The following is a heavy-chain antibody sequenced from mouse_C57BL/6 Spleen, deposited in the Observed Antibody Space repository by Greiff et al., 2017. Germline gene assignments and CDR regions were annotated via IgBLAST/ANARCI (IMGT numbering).Heavy chain of an antibody. V-gene: IGHV1-59*01. Sequence: QVQLQQPGAELVRPGTSVKLSCKASGYTFTSYWMHWVKQRPGQGLEWIGVIDPSDSYTNYTHKFKGKATLTVDTSSSTAYMQLSSLTSEDSAVYCCARPYDYGRYYAMDYWGQGTSVTVSS. D-gene: IGHD2-4*01. J-gene: IGHJ4*01. CDR3: ARPYDYGRYYAMDY. CDR1: GYTFTSYW. CDR2: IDPSDSYT.